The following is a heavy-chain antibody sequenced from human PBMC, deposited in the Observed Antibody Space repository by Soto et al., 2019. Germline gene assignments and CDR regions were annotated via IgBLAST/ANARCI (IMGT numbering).Heavy chain of an antibody. CDR2: IYPGDSDT. J-gene: IGHJ6*02. Sequence: GESLKISCXGSGYSFTSYWIGLVRQMPGKGLEWMGIIYPGDSDTRYSPSFQGQVTISADKSISTAYLQWSSLKASDTAMYYCARHGEHCSSTSCYLYYYYYGMDVWGQGTTVTVSS. CDR1: GYSFTSYW. D-gene: IGHD2-2*01. CDR3: ARHGEHCSSTSCYLYYYYYGMDV. V-gene: IGHV5-51*01.